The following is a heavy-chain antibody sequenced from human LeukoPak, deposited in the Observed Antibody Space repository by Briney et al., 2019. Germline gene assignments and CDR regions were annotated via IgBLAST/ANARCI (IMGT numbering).Heavy chain of an antibody. CDR3: ARGSLLDTAMVSCWFDP. D-gene: IGHD5-18*01. J-gene: IGHJ5*02. V-gene: IGHV4-59*12. Sequence: SETLSLTCTVSGGSISSYYWSWIRQPPGKGLEWIGYIYYSGSTNYNPSLKSRVTISVDTSKNQFSLKLSSVTAADTAVYYCARGSLLDTAMVSCWFDPWGQGTLVTVSS. CDR2: IYYSGST. CDR1: GGSISSYY.